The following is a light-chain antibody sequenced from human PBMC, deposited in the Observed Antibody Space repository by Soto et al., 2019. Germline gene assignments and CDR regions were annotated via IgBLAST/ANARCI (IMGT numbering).Light chain of an antibody. CDR2: GAS. J-gene: IGKJ1*01. CDR1: QSVYSNY. CDR3: QQYGSSPPWT. V-gene: IGKV3-20*01. Sequence: EIVLTQSPGTLSLSPGEGATLSCGASQSVYSNYLAWYQQRPGQAPRLLIYGASTRATGIPERFSGSGSETDFILTISRLEPEDFAVYYCQQYGSSPPWTFGQGTKVEIK.